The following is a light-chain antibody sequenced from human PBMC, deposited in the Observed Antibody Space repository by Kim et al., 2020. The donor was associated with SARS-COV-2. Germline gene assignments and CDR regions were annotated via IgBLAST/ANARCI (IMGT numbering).Light chain of an antibody. CDR3: QHLNDYPLS. J-gene: IGKJ4*01. CDR2: AAS. CDR1: QGISTN. Sequence: ASVGDRVTITCRASQGISTNLAWYQQKLGKAPKLLIYAASTLQSGVPSRFSGSGSGTDFTLTISSLQPDDFATYYCQHLNDYPLSFGGGTKVDIK. V-gene: IGKV1-9*01.